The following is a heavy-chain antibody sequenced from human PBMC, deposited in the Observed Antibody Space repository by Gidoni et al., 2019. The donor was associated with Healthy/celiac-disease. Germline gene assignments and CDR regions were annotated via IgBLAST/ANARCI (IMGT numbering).Heavy chain of an antibody. Sequence: EVPLAQSGAEVKKRGDTLRTSCKGSCYSFTSYWLSWVRQMPGKVLEWMGRIDPSDSDTDNSPSFQGHVTISADKSISTAYLQWSSLKASDTAMYYCARRALSIASSGALDAFDIWGQGTMVTVSS. CDR3: ARRALSIASSGALDAFDI. CDR1: CYSFTSYW. CDR2: IDPSDSDT. J-gene: IGHJ3*02. D-gene: IGHD6-6*01. V-gene: IGHV5-10-1*03.